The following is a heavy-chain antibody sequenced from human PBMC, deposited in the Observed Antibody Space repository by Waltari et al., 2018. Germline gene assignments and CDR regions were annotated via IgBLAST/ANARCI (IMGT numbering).Heavy chain of an antibody. CDR1: GGTFSSYA. J-gene: IGHJ4*02. V-gene: IGHV1-69*05. D-gene: IGHD3-10*01. CDR3: AREHYYGSGSYYKSYFDY. Sequence: QVQLVQSGAEVKKPGSSVKVSCKASGGTFSSYAISWVRQAPGQGLAWMGGIIPIFGKGNYAQKFQGRVTITTAESTSTAYMELSSLRSEDTAVYYCAREHYYGSGSYYKSYFDYWGQGTLVTVSS. CDR2: IIPIFGKG.